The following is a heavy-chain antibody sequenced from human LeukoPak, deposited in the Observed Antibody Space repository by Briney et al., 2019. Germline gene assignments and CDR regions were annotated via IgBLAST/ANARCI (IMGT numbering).Heavy chain of an antibody. Sequence: PGGSLRLSCAASGFAFGNYGIHWVRQAPGKGLECVAVIWYDGRTKYFSDSVKGRLTISRDNSKNTLYLQMNSLRAEDTAVYYCAKDAYYQDAAGAGMYYFYYMDVWGKGTTVFVSS. D-gene: IGHD2-2*01. V-gene: IGHV3-33*06. CDR1: GFAFGNYG. CDR3: AKDAYYQDAAGAGMYYFYYMDV. J-gene: IGHJ6*03. CDR2: IWYDGRTK.